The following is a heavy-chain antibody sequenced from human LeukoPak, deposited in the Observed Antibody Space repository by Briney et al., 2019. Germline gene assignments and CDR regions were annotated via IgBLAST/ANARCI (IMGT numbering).Heavy chain of an antibody. Sequence: SETLSLTCTVSGGSISSYYWSWIRQPPGKGLEWIGYIYYSGSTNYNPSLKSRVTISVDTSKNQFSLKLNSVTPEDTALYYCASGGFKRHFDYWGQGTLVTVSS. V-gene: IGHV4-59*12. J-gene: IGHJ4*02. CDR2: IYYSGST. CDR3: ASGGFKRHFDY. CDR1: GGSISSYY. D-gene: IGHD3-10*01.